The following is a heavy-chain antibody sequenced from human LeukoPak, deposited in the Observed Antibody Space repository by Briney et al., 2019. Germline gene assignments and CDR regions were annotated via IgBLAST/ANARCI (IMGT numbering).Heavy chain of an antibody. CDR3: ATDGNY. Sequence: GGSLRLSCLCSGFTFATAWMSWVRQARGEGLEWISLIKETTYGATTYYAAPVKGRFTISRHDSKNTLYLQMENLKVEDTGVYFCATDGNYWGQGTLVAVS. CDR2: IKETTYGATT. CDR1: GFTFATAW. V-gene: IGHV3-15*06. J-gene: IGHJ4*02.